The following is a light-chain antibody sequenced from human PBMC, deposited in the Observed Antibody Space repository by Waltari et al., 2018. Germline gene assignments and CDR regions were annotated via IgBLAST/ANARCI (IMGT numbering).Light chain of an antibody. V-gene: IGKV4-1*01. CDR1: QSVLYSSNNKNY. CDR3: QQYYDTPT. J-gene: IGKJ1*01. Sequence: DIVMTQSPDSLPMSLGERATINCKSSQSVLYSSNNKNYLGWYQQKPGQPPKLLIYWASIRESGVPDRISGSGSGTDFTLTSNSLQAEDVAVYYCQQYYDTPTFGQGTKVEIK. CDR2: WAS.